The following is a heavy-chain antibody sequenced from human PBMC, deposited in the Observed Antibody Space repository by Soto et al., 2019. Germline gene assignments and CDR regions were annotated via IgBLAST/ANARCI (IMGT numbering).Heavy chain of an antibody. D-gene: IGHD6-13*01. CDR1: GYTFTSYG. V-gene: IGHV1-18*01. CDR3: ARDLRRAAAGTKGY. J-gene: IGHJ4*02. Sequence: ASVKVSCKASGYTFTSYGISCVRQAPGQGLEWMGWISAYNGNTNYAQKLQGRVTMTTDTSTSTAYMELRSLRSDDTAVYYCARDLRRAAAGTKGYWGQGTLVTVSS. CDR2: ISAYNGNT.